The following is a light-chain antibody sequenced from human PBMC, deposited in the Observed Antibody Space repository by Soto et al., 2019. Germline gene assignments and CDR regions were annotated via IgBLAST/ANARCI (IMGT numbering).Light chain of an antibody. Sequence: DIVMTQSPDSLAVSLGERATINCKSSQSGLYSSNNKNYLAWYQQKPGQPPKLLIYWASTRESGVPDRFSGSESGTDFTLTISSLQAEDVAVYYCQQYSSIPLTFGGGTRVEIK. CDR3: QQYSSIPLT. CDR2: WAS. J-gene: IGKJ4*01. CDR1: QSGLYSSNNKNY. V-gene: IGKV4-1*01.